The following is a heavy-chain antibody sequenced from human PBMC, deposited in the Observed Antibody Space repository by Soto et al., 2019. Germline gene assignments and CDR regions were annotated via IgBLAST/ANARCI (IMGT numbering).Heavy chain of an antibody. J-gene: IGHJ4*02. CDR3: ARGVSGPLYAFDS. CDR1: GGSISSGDYF. D-gene: IGHD4-17*01. V-gene: IGHV4-30-4*01. Sequence: PSETLSLTCTVSGGSISSGDYFWSWIRQTPGKGLEWIKYMYKTGATYDNPSLRSRVSMSIDPSKNQFSLKVTSVTAADSAVYYRARGVSGPLYAFDSWGQGTPVTVSS. CDR2: MYKTGAT.